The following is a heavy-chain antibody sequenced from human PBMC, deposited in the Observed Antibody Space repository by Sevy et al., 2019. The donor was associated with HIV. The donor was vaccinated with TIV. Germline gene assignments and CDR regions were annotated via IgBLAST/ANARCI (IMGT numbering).Heavy chain of an antibody. Sequence: GGSLRLSCAASGFTFSDYYMSWIRQAPGKGLEWVSYISSSGSTIYYADSVKGRFTISRDNAKNSLYLQMNSLRAEDTAVYYCPRDSSRHIVATNGEAFDIWGQGTMVTVSS. J-gene: IGHJ3*02. CDR3: PRDSSRHIVATNGEAFDI. CDR2: ISSSGSTI. D-gene: IGHD5-12*01. V-gene: IGHV3-11*01. CDR1: GFTFSDYY.